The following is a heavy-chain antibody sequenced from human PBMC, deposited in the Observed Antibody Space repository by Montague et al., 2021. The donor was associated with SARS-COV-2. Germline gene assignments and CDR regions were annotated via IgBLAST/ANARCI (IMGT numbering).Heavy chain of an antibody. CDR3: ASFISCYYFDSSGYYS. Sequence: SETLSLTCAVYGGSLSGYYWSWIRQPPGKGLEWIGEINHSGSTNYNPSLKSRVTISVDTSKNQFSLKLSSVTAADTAVYYCASFISCYYFDSSGYYSWGQGTLVTVSS. CDR2: INHSGST. V-gene: IGHV4-34*01. D-gene: IGHD3-22*01. J-gene: IGHJ4*02. CDR1: GGSLSGYY.